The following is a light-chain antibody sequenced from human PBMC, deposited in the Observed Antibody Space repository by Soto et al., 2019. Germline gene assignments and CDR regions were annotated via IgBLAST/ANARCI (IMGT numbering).Light chain of an antibody. Sequence: TDPASASWSPSHSITISCNGTSSDIGGYNYVSWYQQHPGKAPKLMISEVSNRLSVVSNRFSGSKSGNTASLTISGLQTEDEGDYYWCLYTTTSTPYVFGTGTKV. J-gene: IGLJ1*01. V-gene: IGLV2-14*01. CDR3: CLYTTTSTPYV. CDR1: SSDIGGYNY. CDR2: EVS.